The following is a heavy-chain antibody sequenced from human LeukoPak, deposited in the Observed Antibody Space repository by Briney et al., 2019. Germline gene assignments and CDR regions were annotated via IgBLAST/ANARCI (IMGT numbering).Heavy chain of an antibody. J-gene: IGHJ4*01. CDR1: GFTFSSYS. CDR2: LSSDGSNK. D-gene: IGHD3-22*01. Sequence: GGSLRLSCAASGFTFSSYSMHWVRQAPGKGLEWVAILSSDGSNKYYAEFVKDRFTISRDNSKNTLYLQMNSLRPEDTAVYYCARVYYDSTGYPGGIDCWGHGTLVTVSS. V-gene: IGHV3-30-3*01. CDR3: ARVYYDSTGYPGGIDC.